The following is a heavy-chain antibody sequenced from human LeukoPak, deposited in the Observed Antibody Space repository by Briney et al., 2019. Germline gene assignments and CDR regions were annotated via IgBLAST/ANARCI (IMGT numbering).Heavy chain of an antibody. CDR1: GGSFNGYY. CDR2: INHSGST. V-gene: IGHV4-34*01. Sequence: SETLSLTCALYGGSFNGYYWSWTRHPPGKGLEWIGEINHSGSTNYHPPLKTRVTISVDTSKNQFTLKLSSVTAADTAVYYCARSRGWYLEYFQHWGQGTLVTVSS. CDR3: ARSRGWYLEYFQH. D-gene: IGHD6-19*01. J-gene: IGHJ1*01.